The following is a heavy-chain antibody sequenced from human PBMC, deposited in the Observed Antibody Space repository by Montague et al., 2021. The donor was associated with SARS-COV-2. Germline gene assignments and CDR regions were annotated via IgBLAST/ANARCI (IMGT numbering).Heavy chain of an antibody. D-gene: IGHD3-10*01. Sequence: SLRLSCAASGFTFSSYEMNWVRQAPGKGLEWVSYISSSGSTIYYADAVKGRFTISRDNAKNSLYLQMNSLRAEDTAVYYCARVRVVTYFVMDVWGQGTTVTVSS. J-gene: IGHJ6*02. CDR3: ARVRVVTYFVMDV. CDR2: ISSSGSTI. CDR1: GFTFSSYE. V-gene: IGHV3-48*03.